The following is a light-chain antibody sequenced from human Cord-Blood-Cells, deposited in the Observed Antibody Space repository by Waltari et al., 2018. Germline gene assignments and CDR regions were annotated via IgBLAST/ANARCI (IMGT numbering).Light chain of an antibody. CDR1: SIHVDDYNY. CDR2: DVI. Sequence: SALTQPASVCVSPGQSISISGTGSSIHVDDYNYVPFNQQHQGKAPPLMIYDVINRPSGVSTRFSGSTSGKTASLTISALQAEEEADYYCSSYTSSSTLRVVFGGGTKLTVL. V-gene: IGLV2-14*01. CDR3: SSYTSSSTLRVV. J-gene: IGLJ2*01.